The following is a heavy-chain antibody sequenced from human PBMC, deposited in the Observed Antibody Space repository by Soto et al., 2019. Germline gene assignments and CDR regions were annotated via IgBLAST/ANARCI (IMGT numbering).Heavy chain of an antibody. D-gene: IGHD6-25*01. CDR3: ARDRLGAGPFDY. CDR1: GYTFTNYY. Sequence: ASVKVSCKASGYTFTNYYIHWVRQAPGQGLEWMGLINPSDGSTNYAQKFQGRVTMTRDTSTSTVYMELSSLRSEDTAMYYCARDRLGAGPFDYWGQGTLVTVSS. J-gene: IGHJ4*02. CDR2: INPSDGST. V-gene: IGHV1-46*01.